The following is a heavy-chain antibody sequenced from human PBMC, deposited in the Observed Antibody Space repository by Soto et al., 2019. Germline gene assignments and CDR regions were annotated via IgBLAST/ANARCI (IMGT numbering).Heavy chain of an antibody. Sequence: GGSLRLSCAASGFTFSSYAMSWVRQAPGKGLEWVSAISGSGGSTYYADSVKGRFTISRDNSKNTLYLQMNSLRAEDTAVYYRAKVGYSGGWYVADWYFDLWGRGTLVTVSS. V-gene: IGHV3-23*01. J-gene: IGHJ2*01. D-gene: IGHD6-19*01. CDR3: AKVGYSGGWYVADWYFDL. CDR2: ISGSGGST. CDR1: GFTFSSYA.